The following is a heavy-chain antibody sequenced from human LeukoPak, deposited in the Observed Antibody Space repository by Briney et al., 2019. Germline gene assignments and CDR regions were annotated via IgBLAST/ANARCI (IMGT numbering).Heavy chain of an antibody. CDR2: ISWEGQTT. CDR3: TRDTDYGSATNYFDS. Sequence: GGSLRLSCAASGFTFDDYAMHWVRQAPGKGLEWVALISWEGQTTYYADSVRGRFTISRDNNKNSLYLQMNSLRTEDTAFYYCTRDTDYGSATNYFDSWGQGTLVSASS. CDR1: GFTFDDYA. D-gene: IGHD3-10*01. J-gene: IGHJ4*02. V-gene: IGHV3-43*01.